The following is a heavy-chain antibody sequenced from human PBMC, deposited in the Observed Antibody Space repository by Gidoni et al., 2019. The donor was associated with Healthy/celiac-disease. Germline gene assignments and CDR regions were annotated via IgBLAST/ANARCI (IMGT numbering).Heavy chain of an antibody. V-gene: IGHV4-34*01. Sequence: QVQLQQWGAGLLKPSETLSLTCAVYGGSFSGYYWSWIRQPPGKGLEWIGEINHSGSTNYNPSLKSRVTISVDTSKNQFSLKLSSVTAADTAVYYCARGFGGDYVWGSYRLNWFDPWGQGTLVTVSS. CDR1: GGSFSGYY. D-gene: IGHD3-16*02. CDR3: ARGFGGDYVWGSYRLNWFDP. CDR2: INHSGST. J-gene: IGHJ5*02.